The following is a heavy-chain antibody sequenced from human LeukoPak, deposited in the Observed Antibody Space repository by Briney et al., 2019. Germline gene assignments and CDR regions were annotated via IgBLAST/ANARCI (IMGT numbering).Heavy chain of an antibody. J-gene: IGHJ6*02. CDR2: ISSNGDIT. CDR1: RFTFNTYA. V-gene: IGHV3-21*01. D-gene: IGHD3/OR15-3a*01. CDR3: ARVAFGLYVMDV. Sequence: GGSLRLSCVASRFTFNTYAVNWVRQAPGKGLEWVSAISSNGDITYYADSVRGRFTISRDNAKNSLYLQIISLRAEDTAVYYCARVAFGLYVMDVWGQGTTVTVSS.